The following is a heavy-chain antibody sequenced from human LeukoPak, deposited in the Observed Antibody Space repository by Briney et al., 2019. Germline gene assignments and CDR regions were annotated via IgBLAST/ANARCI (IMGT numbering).Heavy chain of an antibody. D-gene: IGHD5-24*01. J-gene: IGHJ4*02. Sequence: GASVEVSCKASGYTFTSYDINWVRQATGQGLEWMGWMNPNSGNTGYAQKFQGRVTMTRNTSISTAYMELSSLRSEDTAVYYCAPCRDGYPEGCYFDYWGQGTLVTVSS. CDR2: MNPNSGNT. CDR3: APCRDGYPEGCYFDY. CDR1: GYTFTSYD. V-gene: IGHV1-8*01.